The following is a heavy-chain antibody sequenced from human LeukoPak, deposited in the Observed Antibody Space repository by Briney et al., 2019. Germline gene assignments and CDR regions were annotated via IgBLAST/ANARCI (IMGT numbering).Heavy chain of an antibody. CDR1: GFTFSDYY. CDR3: ASARLRGYSYGYSLDY. V-gene: IGHV3-11*01. D-gene: IGHD5-18*01. J-gene: IGHJ4*02. Sequence: PGGSLRLSCAVSGFTFSDYYMSWIRQAPGEGVEWVSYISSSCSTIYYADSVKGRFTISRDNAKNSLYLQMNSLRAEDTAVYYCASARLRGYSYGYSLDYWGQGTLVTVSS. CDR2: ISSSCSTI.